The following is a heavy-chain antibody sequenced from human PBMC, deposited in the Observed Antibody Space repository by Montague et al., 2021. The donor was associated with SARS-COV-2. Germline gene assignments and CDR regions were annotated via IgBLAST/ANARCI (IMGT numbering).Heavy chain of an antibody. CDR1: GGPISSSSYY. CDR3: ARVGRQQLVRLSGMDV. D-gene: IGHD6-13*01. Sequence: SETLSLTCTVSGGPISSSSYYWGWIRQPPGKGLEWIGSIYYSGSAYYNPSLKSRVTISVDTSKNQFSLKLSSVTAADTAVYYCARVGRQQLVRLSGMDVWGQGTPVTVSS. CDR2: IYYSGSA. V-gene: IGHV4-39*07. J-gene: IGHJ6*02.